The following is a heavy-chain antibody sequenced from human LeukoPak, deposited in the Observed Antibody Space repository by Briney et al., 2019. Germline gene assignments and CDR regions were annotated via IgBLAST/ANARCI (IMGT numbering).Heavy chain of an antibody. Sequence: ASVKVSCKASGYTFTSYDINWVRQATGQELEWMGYMNPASGNTGYAQKFQGRVTMTTDTSISTAYMELSSLKSEDTAVYYCARVPREIASIWGQGTMVTVSS. J-gene: IGHJ3*02. V-gene: IGHV1-8*01. D-gene: IGHD3-16*02. CDR3: ARVPREIASI. CDR1: GYTFTSYD. CDR2: MNPASGNT.